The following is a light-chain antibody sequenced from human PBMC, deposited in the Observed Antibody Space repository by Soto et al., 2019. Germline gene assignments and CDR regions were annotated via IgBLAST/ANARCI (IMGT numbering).Light chain of an antibody. Sequence: DIQMTQSPSTLSASVGDRVTITCRASQSISSWLAWYQQKPGKAPKLLIYDASSLESGVPSRFIGSGSGTEFTLTISSMQPDDVSAYYCQQYNSYSPKTFGQGTKVEIK. CDR2: DAS. CDR3: QQYNSYSPKT. V-gene: IGKV1-5*01. CDR1: QSISSW. J-gene: IGKJ1*01.